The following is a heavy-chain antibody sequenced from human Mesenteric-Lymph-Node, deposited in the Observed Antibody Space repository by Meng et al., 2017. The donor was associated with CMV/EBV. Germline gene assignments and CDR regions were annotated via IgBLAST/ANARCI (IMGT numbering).Heavy chain of an antibody. CDR2: IYYSGTT. J-gene: IGHJ5*02. CDR1: GGSITSSSYY. CDR3: ARRKDLSGWFDP. V-gene: IGHV4-39*07. Sequence: VSGGSITSSSYYWGWIRQPPGKGLEWIGSIYYSGTTYYNPSLKSRVTISVDTSKNQFSLKLTSVTAADTAVYYCARRKDLSGWFDPWGQGTLVTVSS.